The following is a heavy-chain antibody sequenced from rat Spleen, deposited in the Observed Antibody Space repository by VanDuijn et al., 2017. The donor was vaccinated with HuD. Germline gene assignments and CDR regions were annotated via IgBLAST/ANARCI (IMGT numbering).Heavy chain of an antibody. CDR2: IWGDGST. D-gene: IGHD1-11*01. J-gene: IGHJ3*01. Sequence: QVQLKESGPGLVQPSQTLSLTCTVSGFSLTSYHVSWVRQPPGKGLEWMGGIWGDGSTDYNSALKSRLSISRDTSKNQVFLKMNSLQTDDTAIYFCTRSYGGYTSNWFAYWGQGTLVTVSS. V-gene: IGHV2-15*01. CDR3: TRSYGGYTSNWFAY. CDR1: GFSLTSYH.